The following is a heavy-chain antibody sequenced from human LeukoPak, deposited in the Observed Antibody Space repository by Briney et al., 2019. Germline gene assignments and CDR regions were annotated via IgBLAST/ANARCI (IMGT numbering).Heavy chain of an antibody. V-gene: IGHV4-59*01. CDR1: GGSFSGYY. CDR2: IYYSGST. J-gene: IGHJ6*02. D-gene: IGHD5-18*01. CDR3: ARGYTAMVPYYYYGMDV. Sequence: PSETLSLTCAVYGGSFSGYYWSWIRQPPGKGLEWIGYIYYSGSTNYNPSLKSRVTISVDTSKNQFSLKLSSVTAADTAVYYCARGYTAMVPYYYYGMDVWGQGTTVTVSS.